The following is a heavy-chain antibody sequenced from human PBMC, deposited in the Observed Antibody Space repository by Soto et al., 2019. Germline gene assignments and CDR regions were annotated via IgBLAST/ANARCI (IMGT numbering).Heavy chain of an antibody. D-gene: IGHD3-3*01. CDR1: GYTFTGYY. Sequence: ASVKVSCKASGYTFTGYYMHWVRQAPGQGLEWMGWINPNSGGTNYAQKFQGWVTMTRDTSISTAYMELSRLRSDDTAVYYCARDRQYYDFWSGYYLRGGPFGIWG. J-gene: IGHJ3*02. CDR3: ARDRQYYDFWSGYYLRGGPFGI. V-gene: IGHV1-2*04. CDR2: INPNSGGT.